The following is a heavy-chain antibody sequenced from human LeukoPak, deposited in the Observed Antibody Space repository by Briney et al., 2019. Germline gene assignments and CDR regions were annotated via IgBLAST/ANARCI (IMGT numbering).Heavy chain of an antibody. D-gene: IGHD6-25*01. CDR2: ISSSSSTI. J-gene: IGHJ6*03. V-gene: IGHV3-48*04. CDR3: ARSGSQFYMDV. CDR1: GFTFNSFG. Sequence: GGSLRLSCAASGFTFNSFGMSWVRQAPGKGLEWLSYISSSSSTIYYADSVRSRFTISRDNAKNSLYLQINSLRAEDTAVYYCARSGSQFYMDVWGKGTTVTVSS.